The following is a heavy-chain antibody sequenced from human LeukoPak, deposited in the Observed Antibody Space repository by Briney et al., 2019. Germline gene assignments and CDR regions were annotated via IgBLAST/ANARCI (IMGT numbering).Heavy chain of an antibody. Sequence: ASVKVSCTASGYAFTGYYMHWVRQAPGQGLEWMGWINPNSGGTIYAQKFQGRVTMTRDTSISTAYMELSRLRSDDTAVYYCARDLWSGYYYYYMDVWGKGTTVTVSS. V-gene: IGHV1-2*02. D-gene: IGHD3-3*01. CDR1: GYAFTGYY. J-gene: IGHJ6*03. CDR2: INPNSGGT. CDR3: ARDLWSGYYYYYMDV.